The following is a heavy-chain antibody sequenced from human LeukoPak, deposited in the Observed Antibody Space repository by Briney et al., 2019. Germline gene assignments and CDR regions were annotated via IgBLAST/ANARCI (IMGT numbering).Heavy chain of an antibody. J-gene: IGHJ5*02. CDR3: ARVGAAAELDP. V-gene: IGHV3-21*01. CDR2: ISSSSSYI. Sequence: GGSLRLSCAASGFTFSSYSMNWVRQPPAKGLEWVSSISSSSSYIYYADSVKGRFTISRDNAKNSLYLQMNSLRAEDTAVYYCARVGAAAELDPWGQGTLVTVSS. CDR1: GFTFSSYS. D-gene: IGHD6-13*01.